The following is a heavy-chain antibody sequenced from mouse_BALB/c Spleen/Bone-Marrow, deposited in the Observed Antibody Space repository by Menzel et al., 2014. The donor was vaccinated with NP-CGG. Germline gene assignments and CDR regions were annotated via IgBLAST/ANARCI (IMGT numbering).Heavy chain of an antibody. D-gene: IGHD2-4*01. Sequence: VQLQQSGAEVVKPGASVKLSCKTSGYTFTNYWIQWVKQRPGQGPGWIGEIFPGTDTSYYNEKFKDKATLTVDTSSSTAYIQLSNLTSEDSAVYFCSRNYDYDEGAWFTYWGQGTLVTVSA. CDR2: IFPGTDTS. V-gene: IGHV1S132*01. CDR3: SRNYDYDEGAWFTY. J-gene: IGHJ3*01. CDR1: GYTFTNYW.